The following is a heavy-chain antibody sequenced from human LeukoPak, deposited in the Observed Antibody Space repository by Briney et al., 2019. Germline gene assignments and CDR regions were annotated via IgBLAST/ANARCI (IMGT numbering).Heavy chain of an antibody. CDR3: ARHHRCSGGSCYYYGMDV. CDR1: GGSFSGYY. Sequence: PSETLSLTCAVYGGSFSGYYWSWIRQPPGKGLEWIGEINHSGSTNYNPSLKSRVTISVDTSKNQFSLKLSSVTAADTAVYYCARHHRCSGGSCYYYGMDVWGQGTTVTVSS. CDR2: INHSGST. V-gene: IGHV4-34*01. D-gene: IGHD2-15*01. J-gene: IGHJ6*02.